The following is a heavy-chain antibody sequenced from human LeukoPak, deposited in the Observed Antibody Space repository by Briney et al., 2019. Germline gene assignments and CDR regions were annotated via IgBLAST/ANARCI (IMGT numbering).Heavy chain of an antibody. CDR3: ARAGVGAIYYFDY. CDR2: IWYDGSNK. Sequence: GGSLRLSCAASGFTFSNYGMHWVRQAPGKGLEWVALIWYDGSNKYYADSVRGRFTISRDNSKNTLYLQMKSLRVEDTAVYYCARAGVGAIYYFDYWGQGTLVTVSS. D-gene: IGHD1-26*01. CDR1: GFTFSNYG. J-gene: IGHJ4*02. V-gene: IGHV3-33*01.